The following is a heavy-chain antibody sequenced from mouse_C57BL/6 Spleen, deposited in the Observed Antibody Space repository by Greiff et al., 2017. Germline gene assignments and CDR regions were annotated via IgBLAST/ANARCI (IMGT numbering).Heavy chain of an antibody. V-gene: IGHV14-4*01. Sequence: EVQLQQSGAELVRPGASVKLSCTASGFNIKDDYMHWVKQRPEQGLEWIGWIDPENGDTEYASKFQGKATITADTSSNTAYLQLSSLTSEDTAVYYCTPYGNYAFYAMGGWGQGASVTVSS. CDR2: IDPENGDT. CDR1: GFNIKDDY. D-gene: IGHD2-1*01. CDR3: TPYGNYAFYAMGG. J-gene: IGHJ4*01.